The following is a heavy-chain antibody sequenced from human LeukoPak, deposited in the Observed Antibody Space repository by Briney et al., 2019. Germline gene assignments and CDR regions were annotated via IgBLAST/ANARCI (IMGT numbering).Heavy chain of an antibody. CDR2: IYYSGST. D-gene: IGHD6-19*01. CDR1: GGSISSYY. CDR3: ARDRGGRSSGFLDY. J-gene: IGHJ4*02. V-gene: IGHV4-59*01. Sequence: SETLSLTCTGSGGSISSYYWSWIRQPPGKGLEWIGYIYYSGSTNYNPSLKSRVTISVDTSKNQFSLKLSPVAAADTAVYYCARDRGGRSSGFLDYWGQGTLVTVSS.